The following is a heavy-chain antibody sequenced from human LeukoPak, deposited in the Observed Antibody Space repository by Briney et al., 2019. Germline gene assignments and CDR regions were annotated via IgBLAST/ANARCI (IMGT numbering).Heavy chain of an antibody. CDR1: GFTFSSYA. CDR2: ISYDGSNK. V-gene: IGHV3-30*01. J-gene: IGHJ4*02. CDR3: AREGMVVAPRYSSYFDY. Sequence: PGGSLRLSCAASGFTFSSYAMHWVRQAPGKGLEWVAVISYDGSNKYYADSLKGRFTISRDNSKNTLYLQMNSLRAEDTAVYYCAREGMVVAPRYSSYFDYWGQGTLVTVSS. D-gene: IGHD2-15*01.